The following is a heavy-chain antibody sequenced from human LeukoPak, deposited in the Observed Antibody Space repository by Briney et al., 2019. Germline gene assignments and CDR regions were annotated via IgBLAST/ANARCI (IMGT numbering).Heavy chain of an antibody. V-gene: IGHV3-21*01. J-gene: IGHJ4*02. D-gene: IGHD3-10*01. CDR1: GFTFSSYS. CDR2: ISSSSSYI. CDR3: ARDARGTIGSGIFDY. Sequence: PGGSLRLSCAASGFTFSSYSMNWVRQAPGKGLEWVSSISSSSSYIYYADSVKGRFTISRDNAKNSLYLQMNSLRAEDTAVYYCARDARGTIGSGIFDYWGQGTLVTVS.